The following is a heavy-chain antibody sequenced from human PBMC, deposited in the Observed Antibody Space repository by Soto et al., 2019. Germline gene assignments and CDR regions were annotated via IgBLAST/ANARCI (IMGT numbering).Heavy chain of an antibody. CDR3: ARVSGYCTKGVCYRWCDP. Sequence: QVQLVQSGAEVKKPGASVKVSCKASGYTFTSYGISWVRQAPGQGLEWLGWISAYNGNTNYAQKLQGRVTMTTDTSTSTAYMELRSLRSDDTAVYYCARVSGYCTKGVCYRWCDPWGQGTLVTVSS. J-gene: IGHJ5*02. CDR2: ISAYNGNT. CDR1: GYTFTSYG. V-gene: IGHV1-18*01. D-gene: IGHD2-8*01.